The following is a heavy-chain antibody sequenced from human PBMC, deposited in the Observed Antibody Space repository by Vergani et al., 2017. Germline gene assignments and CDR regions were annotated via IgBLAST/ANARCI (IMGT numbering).Heavy chain of an antibody. Sequence: QVQLVQSWAEVKKPGSSVKVSCKASGGPFSSYAISWVRPAPGQGLEWMGRIIPIFGTANHAQKFQGRVTITADDSTSTAYMGLSSLRSEDTAVYYCAEEVGDGHNRQGDYWGQGTLVTVSS. D-gene: IGHD5-24*01. CDR3: AEEVGDGHNRQGDY. J-gene: IGHJ4*02. CDR1: GGPFSSYA. V-gene: IGHV1-69*13. CDR2: IIPIFGTA.